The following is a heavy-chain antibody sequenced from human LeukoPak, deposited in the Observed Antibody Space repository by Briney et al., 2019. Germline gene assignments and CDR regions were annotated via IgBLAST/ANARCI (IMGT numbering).Heavy chain of an antibody. Sequence: GASVKVSCKASGYTFTGYYMHWVRQAPGQGLEWMGWINPNSGGTNYAQKFQGRVTMTRDTSISTAYMELSRLRSDDTAVYYCTTPSYCSGGTCFSGNWGQGTLVTVSS. CDR2: INPNSGGT. J-gene: IGHJ4*02. D-gene: IGHD2-15*01. V-gene: IGHV1-2*02. CDR3: TTPSYCSGGTCFSGN. CDR1: GYTFTGYY.